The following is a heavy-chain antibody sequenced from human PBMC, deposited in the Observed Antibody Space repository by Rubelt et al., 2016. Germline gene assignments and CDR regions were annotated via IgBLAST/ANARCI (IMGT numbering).Heavy chain of an antibody. CDR3: ARGLSSSDDY. V-gene: IGHV3-48*02. CDR2: ITSSSGAI. D-gene: IGHD6-6*01. Sequence: EVQVVESGGGLVQPGGSLRLSCVVSGFTFSSYSMNWVRQAPGKGLEWISYITSSSGAIHYVDSVKGRFTISRDNAKSSLYLQMNSLRDEDTAVYYCARGLSSSDDYWGQGTLVTVSS. J-gene: IGHJ4*02. CDR1: GFTFSSYS.